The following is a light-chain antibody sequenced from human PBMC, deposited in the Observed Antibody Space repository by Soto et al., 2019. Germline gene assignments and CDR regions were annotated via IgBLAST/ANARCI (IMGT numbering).Light chain of an antibody. J-gene: IGKJ1*01. CDR3: QQYNNWPPWT. CDR2: GAS. CDR1: QSVSSN. Sequence: EIVMTQSPATLSVSPGERATLSCRASQSVSSNLAWYQQKPGQALRLLIYGASTRATDIPARFSSSGSGTECTLTISSLQSEDFAVYYCQQYNNWPPWTFGHGTKVEI. V-gene: IGKV3-15*01.